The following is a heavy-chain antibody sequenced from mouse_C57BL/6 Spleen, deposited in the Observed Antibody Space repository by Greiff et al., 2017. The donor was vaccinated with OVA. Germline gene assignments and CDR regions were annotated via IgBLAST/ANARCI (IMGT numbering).Heavy chain of an antibody. Sequence: QVQLQQPGAELVKPGASVKLSCKASGYTFTSYWMPWVKQRPGQGLEWIGMIHPNSGSTNYNEKFKSKATLTVDKSSSTAYMQLSSLTSEDSAVYYCVLYDYDGVAYWGQGTLVTVSA. CDR2: IHPNSGST. CDR3: VLYDYDGVAY. J-gene: IGHJ3*01. D-gene: IGHD2-4*01. V-gene: IGHV1-64*01. CDR1: GYTFTSYW.